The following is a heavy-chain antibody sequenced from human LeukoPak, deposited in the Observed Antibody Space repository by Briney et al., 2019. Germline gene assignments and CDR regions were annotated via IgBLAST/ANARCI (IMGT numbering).Heavy chain of an antibody. CDR2: ISRDGTTI. Sequence: GGSLRLSCAASGFTFSDYYLSWIRQAPGKGLEWVSYISRDGTTIYYADSVKGRFTISRDNAKNSLFLQMSSLRAEDTAIYYCARSSQYGSGADYWGQGTLVTVSS. CDR1: GFTFSDYY. J-gene: IGHJ4*02. CDR3: ARSSQYGSGADY. V-gene: IGHV3-11*01. D-gene: IGHD3-10*01.